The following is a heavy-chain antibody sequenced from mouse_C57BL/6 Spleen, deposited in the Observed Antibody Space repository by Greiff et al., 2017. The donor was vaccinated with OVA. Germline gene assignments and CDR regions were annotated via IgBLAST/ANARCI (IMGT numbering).Heavy chain of an antibody. CDR3: ARYDYDYAMDY. Sequence: VQLKESGPELVKPGASVKISCKASGYSFTSYYIHWVKQRPGQGLEWIGWIYPGSGNTKYNEKFKGKATLTADTSSSTAYMQLSSLTSEDSAVYYCARYDYDYAMDYWGQGTSVTVSS. D-gene: IGHD2-4*01. V-gene: IGHV1-66*01. J-gene: IGHJ4*01. CDR2: IYPGSGNT. CDR1: GYSFTSYY.